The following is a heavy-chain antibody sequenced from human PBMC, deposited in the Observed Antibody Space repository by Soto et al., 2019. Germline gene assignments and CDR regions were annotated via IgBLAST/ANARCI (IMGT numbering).Heavy chain of an antibody. CDR3: ARGPLVVLNYFES. V-gene: IGHV1-69*02. Sequence: QVQLVQSGTEVKKPGSSVKVSCKASGGTFRNYPINWVRQAPGQGLEWMGSIFPLTDIPDYAQNFQARLTISADKSTSTAYMELSRLTYDETAMYFCARGPLVVLNYFESWGQGTLVTVSS. CDR2: IFPLTDIP. CDR1: GGTFRNYP. J-gene: IGHJ4*02.